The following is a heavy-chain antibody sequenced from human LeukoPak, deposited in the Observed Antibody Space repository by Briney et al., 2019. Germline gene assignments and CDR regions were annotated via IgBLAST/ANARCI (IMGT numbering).Heavy chain of an antibody. CDR2: INPNSGGT. D-gene: IGHD3-10*01. Sequence: GASVKVSCKASGYTFTSYYMHWVRQAPGQGLEWMGWINPNSGGTNYAQKFQGRVTMTRDTSISTAYMELSSLRSEDTAVYYCARDVWFGELRGFDYWGQGTLVTVSS. CDR1: GYTFTSYY. J-gene: IGHJ4*02. V-gene: IGHV1-2*02. CDR3: ARDVWFGELRGFDY.